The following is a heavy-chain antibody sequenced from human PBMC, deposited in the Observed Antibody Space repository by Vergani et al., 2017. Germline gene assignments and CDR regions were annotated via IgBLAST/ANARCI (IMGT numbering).Heavy chain of an antibody. CDR1: GFTFSNVW. V-gene: IGHV3-15*01. CDR3: TTHPYNSDRGYYFDY. D-gene: IGHD6-19*01. CDR2: IISKTDGGTT. Sequence: EVHLVESGGGLVKPGGSLTLSCAASGFTFSNVWMTWVRQAPGKGLEWVGRIISKTDGGTTDYAAPVKGRFTISRDDAENTLYLQMNSLKIEATAVYYCTTHPYNSDRGYYFDYWGQGTLVTVSS. J-gene: IGHJ4*02.